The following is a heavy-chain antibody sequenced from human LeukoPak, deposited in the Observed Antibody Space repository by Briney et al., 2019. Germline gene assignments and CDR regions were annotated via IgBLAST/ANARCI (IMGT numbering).Heavy chain of an antibody. CDR2: ISGYNGHA. CDR1: GYIFSLYG. CDR3: ARAWLRRKYYYYMDV. Sequence: ASVKVSCKPSGYIFSLYGINWVRQAPGEGLEWMGWISGYNGHANSAQKFQGRVTLTTDASTNTAYMELRSLRSDGTAVYYCARAWLRRKYYYYMDVWGKGTTVTVSS. V-gene: IGHV1-18*01. J-gene: IGHJ6*03. D-gene: IGHD5-12*01.